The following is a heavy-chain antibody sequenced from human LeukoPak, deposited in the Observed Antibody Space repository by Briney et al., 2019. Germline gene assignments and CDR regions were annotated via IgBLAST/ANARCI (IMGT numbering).Heavy chain of an antibody. CDR1: GFTFSSYS. Sequence: GGSLRLSCAASGFTFSSYSMNWVRQAPGKGLEWVSYISSSSSTIYYADSVKGRFTISRDNAKNSLYLQMNSLRAEDTAVYYCASPKHYHYQLQIDYWGQGTLVTVSS. CDR3: ASPKHYHYQLQIDY. J-gene: IGHJ4*02. V-gene: IGHV3-48*01. CDR2: ISSSSSTI. D-gene: IGHD2-2*01.